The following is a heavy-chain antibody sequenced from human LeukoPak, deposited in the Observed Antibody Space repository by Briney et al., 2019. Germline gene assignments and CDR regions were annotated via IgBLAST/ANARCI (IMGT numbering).Heavy chain of an antibody. CDR1: GFTFSSYS. Sequence: GGSLRLSCAASGFTFSSYSMNWVRQAPGKGLEWVSSISSSSSYIYYADSVKGRFTISRDNAKNSLYLQMNSLRAEDTAVYYCARALAARPKYFDYWGQGTLVTVSS. D-gene: IGHD6-6*01. V-gene: IGHV3-21*01. CDR2: ISSSSSYI. J-gene: IGHJ4*02. CDR3: ARALAARPKYFDY.